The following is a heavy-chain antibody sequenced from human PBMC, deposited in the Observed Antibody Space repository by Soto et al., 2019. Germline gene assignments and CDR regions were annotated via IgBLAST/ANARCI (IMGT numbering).Heavy chain of an antibody. CDR2: IYSGGST. J-gene: IGHJ4*02. Sequence: EVQLVETGGGLIQPGGSLRLSCAASGFTVSSNYMSWVRQAPGKGLEWVSVIYSGGSTYYADSVKGRFTISRDNSKNTLYLQMNSLRAEDTAVYYCARNCVYGSGSCDYWGQGTLVTVSS. CDR1: GFTVSSNY. CDR3: ARNCVYGSGSCDY. V-gene: IGHV3-53*02. D-gene: IGHD3-10*01.